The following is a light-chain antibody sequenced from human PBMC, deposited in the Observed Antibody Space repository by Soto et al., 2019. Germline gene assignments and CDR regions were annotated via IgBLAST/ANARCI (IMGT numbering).Light chain of an antibody. CDR2: GAS. CDR3: QQYYNYIT. V-gene: IGKV3-15*01. J-gene: IGKJ5*01. CDR1: QSVSSN. Sequence: EIVMTQSPATLSVSPGERATLSCWASQSVSSNLAWYQHKPGQAPRLLIYGASTRASGVPARFSGSGSGTEFTFTISSLQSEDFAVYYCQQYYNYITFGQGTRLEIK.